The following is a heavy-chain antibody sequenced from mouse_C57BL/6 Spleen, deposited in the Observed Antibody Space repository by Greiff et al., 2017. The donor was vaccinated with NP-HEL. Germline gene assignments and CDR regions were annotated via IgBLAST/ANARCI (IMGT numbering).Heavy chain of an antibody. Sequence: VKLMESGAELVRPGASVTLSCKASGYTFTDYEMHWVKQTPVHGLEWIGAIDPETGGTAYNQKFKGKAILTADKSSSTAYMELRSLTSEDSAVYYCTESYHYGSSYGYWGQGTTLTVSS. V-gene: IGHV1-15*01. CDR1: GYTFTDYE. CDR3: TESYHYGSSYGY. D-gene: IGHD1-1*01. J-gene: IGHJ2*01. CDR2: IDPETGGT.